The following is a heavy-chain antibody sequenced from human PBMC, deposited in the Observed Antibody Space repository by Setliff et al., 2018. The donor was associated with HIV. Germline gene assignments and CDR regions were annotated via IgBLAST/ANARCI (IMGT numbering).Heavy chain of an antibody. CDR2: TSHSGKT. CDR3: VTSSSWSSRLNF. J-gene: IGHJ4*02. D-gene: IGHD2-2*01. CDR1: GASFSGYY. Sequence: SETLSLTCAVYGASFSGYYWGWIRQSPKKGLEWIGETSHSGKTNYNPSLKSRVTISVDTSKNQFSLKLTSVTAADTAVYYCVTSSSWSSRLNFWGPGMLVTVSS. V-gene: IGHV4-34*01.